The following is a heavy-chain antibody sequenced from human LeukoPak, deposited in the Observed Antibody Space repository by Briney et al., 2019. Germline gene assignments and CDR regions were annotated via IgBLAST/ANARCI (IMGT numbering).Heavy chain of an antibody. CDR2: INHSGST. J-gene: IGHJ6*02. CDR3: ARGIRFLEWLFRDYYYGMDV. Sequence: SETLSLTCAVYGGSFSGYYWSWIRQPPGKGLEWIGEINHSGSTNYNPSLKSRVTISVDTSKNQFSLKLSSVTAADTAVYHCARGIRFLEWLFRDYYYGMDVWGQGTTVTVSS. CDR1: GGSFSGYY. V-gene: IGHV4-34*01. D-gene: IGHD3-3*01.